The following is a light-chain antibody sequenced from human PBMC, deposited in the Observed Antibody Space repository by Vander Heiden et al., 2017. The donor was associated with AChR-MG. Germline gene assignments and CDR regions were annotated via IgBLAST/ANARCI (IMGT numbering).Light chain of an antibody. CDR2: EVS. V-gene: IGLV2-23*02. Sequence: QSALTQPASVSGSPGQSITISCTGTSRDIGSYNLVSWYQQHSGKAPKLMIDEVSKRPSGVSNRFSGSKSGNTASLTISGLQTEDEAGYYCCSYAGSSNVVFGGGTKLTVL. CDR3: CSYAGSSNVV. CDR1: SRDIGSYNL. J-gene: IGLJ2*01.